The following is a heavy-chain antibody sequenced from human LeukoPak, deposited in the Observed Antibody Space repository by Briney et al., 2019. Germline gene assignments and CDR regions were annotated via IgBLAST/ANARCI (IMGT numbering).Heavy chain of an antibody. J-gene: IGHJ4*02. CDR2: ISYDGSNK. D-gene: IGHD4-23*01. Sequence: PGGSLRLSCAASGFTFRSYGMHWVRQAPGKGLEWVAVISYDGSNKYYADSVKGRFTISRDNSKNTLYLQMNSLRAEDTAVYYSAKETIGDYGGNSDSDYWGQGTLVTVSS. CDR3: AKETIGDYGGNSDSDY. V-gene: IGHV3-30*18. CDR1: GFTFRSYG.